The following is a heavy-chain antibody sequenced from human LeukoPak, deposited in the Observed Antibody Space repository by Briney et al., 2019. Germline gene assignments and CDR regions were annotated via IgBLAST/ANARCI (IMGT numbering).Heavy chain of an antibody. D-gene: IGHD2-2*01. J-gene: IGHJ3*02. V-gene: IGHV1-2*02. CDR1: GYTFTGYY. CDR3: AREGLDQLNAFDI. Sequence: ASVKVSCKASGYTFTGYYMHWVRQAPAQGLEWMGWINPNSGGTNYAQKFQGRITMTRDTSISTAYMELSRLRSDDTAVYDCAREGLDQLNAFDIWGQGTMVTVSS. CDR2: INPNSGGT.